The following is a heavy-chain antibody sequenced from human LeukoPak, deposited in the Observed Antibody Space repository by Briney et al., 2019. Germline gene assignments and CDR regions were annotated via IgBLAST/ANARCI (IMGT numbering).Heavy chain of an antibody. CDR3: ARRGSSWYRPTHRHFDY. J-gene: IGHJ4*02. CDR1: GGSFSGYY. V-gene: IGHV4-34*01. Sequence: PSETLSLTCAVYGGSFSGYYWSWIRQPPGKGLEWIGEINHSGSTNYNPSLKSRVTISVDTSKNQFSLKLSSVTAADTAVYYCARRGSSWYRPTHRHFDYWGQGTLVTVSS. CDR2: INHSGST. D-gene: IGHD6-13*01.